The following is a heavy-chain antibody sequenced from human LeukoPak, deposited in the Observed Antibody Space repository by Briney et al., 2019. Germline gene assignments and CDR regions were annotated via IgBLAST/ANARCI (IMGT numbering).Heavy chain of an antibody. V-gene: IGHV4-34*01. D-gene: IGHD6-6*01. Sequence: SETLSLTCAVYGGSFSGYYWSWIRQPPGKGLEWIGEINHSGSTSYNPSLKSRVTISVGTSKNQFSLKLSPVTAADTAVYYCARGQSPFVSSSSYFDYWGQGTLVTVSS. CDR2: INHSGST. CDR3: ARGQSPFVSSSSYFDY. J-gene: IGHJ4*02. CDR1: GGSFSGYY.